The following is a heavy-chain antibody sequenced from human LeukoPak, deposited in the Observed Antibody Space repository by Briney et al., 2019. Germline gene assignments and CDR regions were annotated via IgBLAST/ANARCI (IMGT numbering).Heavy chain of an antibody. J-gene: IGHJ4*02. CDR1: GGSISSDY. D-gene: IGHD2-2*01. V-gene: IGHV4-59*01. CDR3: AREYCTRTTCYFDY. Sequence: SSETLSLTCSVSGGSISSDYWSWIRQPPEKGLERIGYILYSGSTNYNPSLKSRLTISVDTSKNQFSLKLSSVTAADTAVYYCAREYCTRTTCYFDYWGQGTLVTVSS. CDR2: ILYSGST.